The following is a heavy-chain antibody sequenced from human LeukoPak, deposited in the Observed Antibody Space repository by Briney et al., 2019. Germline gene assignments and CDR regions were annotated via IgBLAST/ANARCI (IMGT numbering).Heavy chain of an antibody. CDR3: ARLLRGVSYYYGMDV. J-gene: IGHJ6*02. Sequence: SETLSLTCTVSGGSITRYYWSWIQQPPGKGLEWIGYMYYSGSTNYNPTLMSRVTMSVDTSKNQFSLNLSSVTAADTAVYYCARLLRGVSYYYGMDVWGQGTTVAVSS. CDR2: MYYSGST. CDR1: GGSITRYY. V-gene: IGHV4-59*08.